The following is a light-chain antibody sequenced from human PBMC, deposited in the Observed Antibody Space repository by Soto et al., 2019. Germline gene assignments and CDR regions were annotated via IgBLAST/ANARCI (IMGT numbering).Light chain of an antibody. V-gene: IGKV1-5*03. CDR2: KAS. CDR3: LSYDSYSYT. Sequence: DIQMTQSPSTLSASVGDRVTITCRASQNINNGLAWYQQKPGRAPNLLIYKASILESGVPSRFSGSGSGTEFTLTISSLQPDDFATYFCLSYDSYSYTLGQGTELEIK. J-gene: IGKJ2*01. CDR1: QNINNG.